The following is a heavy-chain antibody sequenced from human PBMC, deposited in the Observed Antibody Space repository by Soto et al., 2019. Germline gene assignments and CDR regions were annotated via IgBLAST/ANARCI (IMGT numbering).Heavy chain of an antibody. V-gene: IGHV3-30-3*01. CDR3: ARDRRITGIVAEIDL. D-gene: IGHD1-20*01. J-gene: IGHJ5*02. Sequence: GGSLRLSCAASGFTFSNHAMHWVRRAPGKGLEWVALVAHDGTSKYYAGSVKGRFTISSDKSTNTLFLQMDSLDTEDTAVYYCARDRRITGIVAEIDLWGRVTLVTVS. CDR1: GFTFSNHA. CDR2: VAHDGTSK.